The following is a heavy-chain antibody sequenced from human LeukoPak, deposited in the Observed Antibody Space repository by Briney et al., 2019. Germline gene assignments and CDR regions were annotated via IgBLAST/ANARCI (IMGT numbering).Heavy chain of an antibody. V-gene: IGHV3-30*02. D-gene: IGHD2/OR15-2a*01. CDR1: GFTFSTYG. Sequence: GGSLRLSCAASGFTFSTYGMHWVRQAPGKGLEWVAFIRYDGSNKYYADSVKGRFTIYRDNYENTLYLQMISLRPDDTAVYYCADNKRGRNYYYYMDVWGKGTTVTISS. CDR3: ADNKRGRNYYYYMDV. CDR2: IRYDGSNK. J-gene: IGHJ6*03.